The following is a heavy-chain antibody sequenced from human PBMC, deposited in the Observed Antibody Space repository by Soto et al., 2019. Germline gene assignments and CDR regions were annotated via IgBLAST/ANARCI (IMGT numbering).Heavy chain of an antibody. D-gene: IGHD3-3*01. CDR3: ARGPRFSDWFAP. CDR2: VYSSGGT. Sequence: SETLSLTCSVSGGSMSSYYWTWIRQPAGKGLEWIRRVYSSGGTHYNPSLKSRVTISLDTSKNQFSLRLISVTAADTAVYYCARGPRFSDWFAPWGKGTLVTVYS. J-gene: IGHJ5*02. V-gene: IGHV4-4*07. CDR1: GGSMSSYY.